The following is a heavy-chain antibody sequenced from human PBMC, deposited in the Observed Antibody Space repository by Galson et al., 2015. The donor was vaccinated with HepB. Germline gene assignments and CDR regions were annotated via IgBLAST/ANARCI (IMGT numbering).Heavy chain of an antibody. Sequence: SVKVSCKASGYTFTSYYMHWVRQAPGQGLEWMGIINPSGGSTSYAQKFQGRVTMTRDTSTSTVYMELSSLRSEDTAVYYCAGDIAYGDYRSRGWFDPWGQGTLVTVSS. V-gene: IGHV1-46*03. CDR1: GYTFTSYY. CDR2: INPSGGST. J-gene: IGHJ5*02. D-gene: IGHD4-17*01. CDR3: AGDIAYGDYRSRGWFDP.